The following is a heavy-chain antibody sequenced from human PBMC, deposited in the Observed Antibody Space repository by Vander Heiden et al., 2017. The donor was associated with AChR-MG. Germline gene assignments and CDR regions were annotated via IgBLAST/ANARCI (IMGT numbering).Heavy chain of an antibody. CDR1: GGSISSDGYY. J-gene: IGHJ3*02. D-gene: IGHD4-17*01. CDR3: ARVRGAYGGNPSRPENDAFDI. V-gene: IGHV4-31*03. Sequence: QVQLQESGPGLVKPSQTLSLTCTVSGGSISSDGYYWSWIRPHPGKGLEWIGYIYYSGSTYYNPSLKSRVTISVDTSKNQFSLKLSSVTAADTAVYYCARVRGAYGGNPSRPENDAFDIWGQGTMVTVSS. CDR2: IYYSGST.